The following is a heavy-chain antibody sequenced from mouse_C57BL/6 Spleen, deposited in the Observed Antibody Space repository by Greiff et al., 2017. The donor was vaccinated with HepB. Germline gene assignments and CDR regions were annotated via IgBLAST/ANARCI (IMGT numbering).Heavy chain of an antibody. J-gene: IGHJ4*01. D-gene: IGHD3-2*02. Sequence: QVQLKQSGPELVKPGASVKISCKASGYAFSSSWMNWVKQRPGKGLEWIGRIYPGDGDTNYNGKFKGKATLTADKSSSTAYMQLSSLTSEDSAVYFCAGAAQALYAMDYWGQGTSVTVSS. CDR3: AGAAQALYAMDY. CDR2: IYPGDGDT. V-gene: IGHV1-82*01. CDR1: GYAFSSSW.